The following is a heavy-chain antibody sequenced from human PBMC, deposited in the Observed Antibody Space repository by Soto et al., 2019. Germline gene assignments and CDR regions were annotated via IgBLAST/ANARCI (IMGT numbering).Heavy chain of an antibody. Sequence: GESLKISCAASGFTVSSNYMSWVRQAPGKGLEWVSVIYSGGSTYYADSVKGRFTISRDNSKNTLYLQMNSLRAEDTAVYYCARDIGSYYGMDVWGQGTTVTVSS. CDR1: GFTVSSNY. V-gene: IGHV3-53*01. D-gene: IGHD2-15*01. J-gene: IGHJ6*02. CDR2: IYSGGST. CDR3: ARDIGSYYGMDV.